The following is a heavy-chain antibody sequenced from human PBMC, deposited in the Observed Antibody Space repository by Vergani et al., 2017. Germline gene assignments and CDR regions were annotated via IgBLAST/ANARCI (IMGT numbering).Heavy chain of an antibody. CDR1: GFTLSSYN. Sequence: EVQLVESGGGLAQPGGSLRLSFAASGFTLSSYNMNWVGQAQGKGLEWLSYISSSSSSIYYADSVKGRFTISRDNAKNSLNLQMNSLRAEDTAVYYCARGSTVTTLYFYYGMDVWGQGTTVTVSS. D-gene: IGHD4-17*01. CDR3: ARGSTVTTLYFYYGMDV. V-gene: IGHV3-48*01. J-gene: IGHJ6*02. CDR2: ISSSSSSI.